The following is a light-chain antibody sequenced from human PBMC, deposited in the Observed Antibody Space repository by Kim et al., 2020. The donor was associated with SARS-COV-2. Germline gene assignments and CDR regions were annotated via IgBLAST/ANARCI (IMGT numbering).Light chain of an antibody. V-gene: IGLV2-14*03. CDR2: DVS. CDR1: ISDVGGYNY. CDR3: SSYTSSSTLV. J-gene: IGLJ2*01. Sequence: GQSITISCTGTISDVGGYNYVSWYQQHPGKVPKLIIYDVSSRPSGVSNRFSGSKSGNTASLTISGLQTEDEADYYCSSYTSSSTLVFGAGSKLTVL.